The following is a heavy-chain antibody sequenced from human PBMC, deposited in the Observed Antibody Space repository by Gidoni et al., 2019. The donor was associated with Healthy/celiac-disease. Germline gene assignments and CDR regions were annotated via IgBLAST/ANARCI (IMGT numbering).Heavy chain of an antibody. CDR3: ARAQGLGPIPGIFDF. J-gene: IGHJ4*02. Sequence: QVQVVESGGGVVQPARSLRLSCATSGFTFSNFAIHWVRQAPGKGLEWVAVMSYDGKNKYYGDSVKGRFTISRDNSKNMLYLQINSLRIEDTAIYYCARAQGLGPIPGIFDFWGQGTLVTVSS. CDR2: MSYDGKNK. V-gene: IGHV3-30*04. CDR1: GFTFSNFA. D-gene: IGHD1-26*01.